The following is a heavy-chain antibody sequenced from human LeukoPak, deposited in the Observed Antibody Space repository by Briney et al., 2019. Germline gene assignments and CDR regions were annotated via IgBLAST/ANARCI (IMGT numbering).Heavy chain of an antibody. Sequence: ASVKVSRKASGYTYTSYYMHWVRQAPGQGLEWMGIINPSGGSTSYAQKIQGRVTMTRDMSTSTVYMELSSLRSEDTAVYYCAREGLDHSDYWGQGTLVTVSS. V-gene: IGHV1-46*01. CDR3: AREGLDHSDY. CDR1: GYTYTSYY. J-gene: IGHJ4*02. CDR2: INPSGGST.